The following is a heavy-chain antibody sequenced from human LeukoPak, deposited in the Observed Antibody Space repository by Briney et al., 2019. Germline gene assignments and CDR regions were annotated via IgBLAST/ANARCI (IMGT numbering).Heavy chain of an antibody. CDR3: AREDRAAAADNYYYYGMDV. V-gene: IGHV3-33*01. D-gene: IGHD6-13*01. Sequence: GGSLRLSCAASGFTFSSYGMHWVRQAPGKGLEWVAVIWYDGSNKYYADSVKGRFTISRDNSKNTLYLQMNSLRAEDAAVYYCAREDRAAAADNYYYYGMDVWGQGTTVTVSS. J-gene: IGHJ6*02. CDR2: IWYDGSNK. CDR1: GFTFSSYG.